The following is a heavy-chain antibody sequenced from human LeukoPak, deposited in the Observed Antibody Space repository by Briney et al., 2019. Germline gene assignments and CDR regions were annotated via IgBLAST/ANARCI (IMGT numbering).Heavy chain of an antibody. CDR1: GFTFSRYA. Sequence: GGSLRLSCGASGFTFSRYAMSWVRQAPGKGLQWVSQIDGSGAALYYADSVRGRFTISRDNSKNTLFLEMNSLRAEDTAVYYCAELGITMIGGVWGKGTTVTISS. CDR3: AELGITMIGGV. V-gene: IGHV3-23*01. D-gene: IGHD3-10*02. J-gene: IGHJ6*04. CDR2: IDGSGAAL.